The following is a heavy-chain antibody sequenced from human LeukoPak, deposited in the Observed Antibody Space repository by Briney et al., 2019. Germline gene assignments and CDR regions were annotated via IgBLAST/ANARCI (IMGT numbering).Heavy chain of an antibody. D-gene: IGHD2-2*01. CDR3: ARDDETAAMHTDAFDI. CDR1: GFIFSSYS. V-gene: IGHV3-48*04. CDR2: ISSSRSTI. Sequence: GGSLRLSCAASGFIFSSYSMNWVRQAPGKGLEWVSYISSSRSTIYYADSVKGRFTISRDNAKNSLYLQMNSLRAEDTAVYYCARDDETAAMHTDAFDIWGQGTMVTVSS. J-gene: IGHJ3*02.